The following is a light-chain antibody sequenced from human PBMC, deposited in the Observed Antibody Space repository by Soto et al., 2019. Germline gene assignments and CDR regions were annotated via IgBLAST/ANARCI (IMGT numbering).Light chain of an antibody. J-gene: IGLJ2*01. V-gene: IGLV7-43*01. CDR2: STN. Sequence: QTVVTQEPSLTVSPGGTVTLTCASSTGAVTSGHYPNWFQQKTGQTPRALIYSTNNKHSWTPARFSGSLLGGKAALTLSGAQPEDEAEYYCLLFYGVGLVFGGGTKLTVL. CDR1: TGAVTSGHY. CDR3: LLFYGVGLV.